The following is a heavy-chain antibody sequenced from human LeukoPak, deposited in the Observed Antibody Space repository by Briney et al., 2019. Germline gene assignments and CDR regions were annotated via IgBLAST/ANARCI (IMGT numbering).Heavy chain of an antibody. V-gene: IGHV2-5*02. CDR1: GFSLSTSGVG. D-gene: IGHD3-10*01. CDR3: AHRRDLWFGEFLTTYNWFDP. CDR2: IYWDDDK. Sequence: SGPTLVNPTQTLTLTCTFSGFSLSTSGVGVGWIRQPPGKALEWLALIYWDDDKRYSPSLKSRLTITKDTSKNQVVLTMTNMDPVDTATYYCAHRRDLWFGEFLTTYNWFDPWGQGTLVTVSS. J-gene: IGHJ5*02.